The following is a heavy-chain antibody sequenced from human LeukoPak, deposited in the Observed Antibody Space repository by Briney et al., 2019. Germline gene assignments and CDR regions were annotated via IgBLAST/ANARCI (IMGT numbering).Heavy chain of an antibody. Sequence: SETLSLTCTVSGGSISSSSYYWGWIRQPPGKGLQWIGSIYYSRSTYYNPSLKSRVTISVDTSKNQFSLKLSSVTAADTAVYYCARAGELFTVTTLEYWGQGTLVIVSS. V-gene: IGHV4-39*07. CDR2: IYYSRST. J-gene: IGHJ4*02. CDR1: GGSISSSSYY. D-gene: IGHD4-11*01. CDR3: ARAGELFTVTTLEY.